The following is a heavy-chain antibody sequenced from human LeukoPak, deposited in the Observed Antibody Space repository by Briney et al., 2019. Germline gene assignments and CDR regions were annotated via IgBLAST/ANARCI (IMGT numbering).Heavy chain of an antibody. J-gene: IGHJ5*02. CDR2: IYYSGST. CDR1: GGSISSYY. Sequence: SETLSLTCTVSGGSISSYYWSWIRRPPGKGLEWIGYIYYSGSTNYNPSLKSRVTISVDTSKNQFSLKLSSVTAADTAVYHCARRGGDSSGYYYVFDNWFDPWGQGTLVTVSS. D-gene: IGHD3-22*01. V-gene: IGHV4-59*01. CDR3: ARRGGDSSGYYYVFDNWFDP.